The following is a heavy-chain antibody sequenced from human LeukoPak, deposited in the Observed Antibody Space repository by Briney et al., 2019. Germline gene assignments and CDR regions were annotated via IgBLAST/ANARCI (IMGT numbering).Heavy chain of an antibody. CDR2: SIPIFGTA. CDR1: GGTFSSYA. D-gene: IGHD3-16*01. J-gene: IGHJ6*03. V-gene: IGHV1-69*05. Sequence: SVKVSCTASGGTFSSYAISWVRQAPGQGLEWMGGSIPIFGTANYAQKFQGRVTITTDESTSTAYMELSTLRSEETAVYYCASGAQIMGYMDVWGKGTTVTVSS. CDR3: ASGAQIMGYMDV.